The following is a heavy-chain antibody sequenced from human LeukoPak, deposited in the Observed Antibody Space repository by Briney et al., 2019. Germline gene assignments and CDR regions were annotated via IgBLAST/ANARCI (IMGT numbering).Heavy chain of an antibody. CDR1: GFTFANHA. CDR2: ISGSAGNT. J-gene: IGHJ4*02. D-gene: IGHD2-15*01. Sequence: GGSLRLSCAASGFTFANHAMSWARQAPGRGLEWVSTISGSAGNTDYADFVQGRFTASRDNTKNTWSPEMNSLRAEDTAVYYCVVGGSPGYWGQGTLVTVSS. CDR3: VVGGSPGY. V-gene: IGHV3-23*01.